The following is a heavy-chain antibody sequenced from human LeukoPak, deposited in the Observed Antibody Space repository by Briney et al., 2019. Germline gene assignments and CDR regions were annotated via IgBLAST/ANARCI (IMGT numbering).Heavy chain of an antibody. CDR3: VSASAGLVEY. CDR2: MRNKANSYTT. D-gene: IGHD2/OR15-2a*01. J-gene: IGHJ4*02. CDR1: RFNFSDHE. V-gene: IGHV3-72*01. Sequence: GGSLRLSCAASRFNFSDHEMDWVRQAPGKGQEWVGRMRNKANSYTTEYAASVRGRFTISREDSENSLYLQMNRLKTEDTAVYYCVSASAGLVEYWGQGTVVTV.